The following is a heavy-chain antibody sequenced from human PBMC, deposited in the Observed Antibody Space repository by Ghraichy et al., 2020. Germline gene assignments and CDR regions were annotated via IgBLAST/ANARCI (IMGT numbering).Heavy chain of an antibody. CDR1: GFNFRSYW. CDR3: ARVVYGDSWFDP. D-gene: IGHD4-17*01. J-gene: IGHJ5*02. CDR2: IKQDGSEK. V-gene: IGHV3-7*04. Sequence: GGSLRLSCAASGFNFRSYWMSWVRQAPGKGLEWVANIKQDGSEKYYVDSVKGRFTISRDNAKNSLYLKMNSLRAEDTAVYYCARVVYGDSWFDPWGQGTLVTVSS.